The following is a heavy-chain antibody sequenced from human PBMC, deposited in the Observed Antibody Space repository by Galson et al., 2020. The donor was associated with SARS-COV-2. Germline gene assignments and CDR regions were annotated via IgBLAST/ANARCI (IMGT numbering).Heavy chain of an antibody. V-gene: IGHV1-58*02. CDR2: IVAGSGNT. J-gene: IGHJ4*02. CDR3: AAAKGSSGWSY. CDR1: GFTFTRSA. D-gene: IGHD6-19*01. Sequence: SVKVSCKASGFTFTRSAMQWVRQARGQRLAWIGWIVAGSGNTHYAQKFQERVTNTRDMSTITAYMALSSLRAEDTAVYYCAAAKGSSGWSYWGQGTLVTVSS.